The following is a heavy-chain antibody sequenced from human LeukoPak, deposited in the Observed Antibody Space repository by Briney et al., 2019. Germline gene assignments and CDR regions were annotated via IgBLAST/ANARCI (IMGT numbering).Heavy chain of an antibody. J-gene: IGHJ4*02. V-gene: IGHV1-2*02. CDR3: ASGGWELWTPLDY. D-gene: IGHD1-26*01. Sequence: GASVKVSCKASGYTFTGYYMHWVRQAPGQGLEWMGWINPNGGGTNYAQKFQGRVTMTRDTSISTAYMELSRLRSDDTAVYYCASGGWELWTPLDYWGQGTLVTVSS. CDR2: INPNGGGT. CDR1: GYTFTGYY.